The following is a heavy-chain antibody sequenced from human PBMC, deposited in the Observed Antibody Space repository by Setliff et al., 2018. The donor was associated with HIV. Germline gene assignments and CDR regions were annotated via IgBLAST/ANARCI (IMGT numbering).Heavy chain of an antibody. D-gene: IGHD5-12*01. Sequence: SETLSLTCTVSGGSISSGDYYWSWIRQPPGKGLEWIGYIYNSVSTFYNPSLKSRITILVDTSRNQFSLKLNSVTAADTAVYYCARGVRGIVATTHWGQGALVTVS. J-gene: IGHJ4*02. CDR2: IYNSVST. CDR1: GGSISSGDYY. CDR3: ARGVRGIVATTH. V-gene: IGHV4-30-4*01.